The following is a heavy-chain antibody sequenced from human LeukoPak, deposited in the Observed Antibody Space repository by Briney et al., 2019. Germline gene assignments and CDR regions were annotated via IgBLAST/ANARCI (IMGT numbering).Heavy chain of an antibody. D-gene: IGHD6-19*01. Sequence: PGGSLRLSCAASGFTFSSYAMSWVRQAPGKGLEWVSAISGSGGSTYYADSVKGRFTISRDNSKNTLYLQMNSLRAEDTAVYYCAKDNPGYSSGWDWFDPWGQGTLVSVSS. CDR1: GFTFSSYA. V-gene: IGHV3-23*01. CDR3: AKDNPGYSSGWDWFDP. CDR2: ISGSGGST. J-gene: IGHJ5*02.